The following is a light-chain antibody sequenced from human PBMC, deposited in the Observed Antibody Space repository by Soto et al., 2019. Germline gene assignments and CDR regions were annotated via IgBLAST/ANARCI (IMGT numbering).Light chain of an antibody. CDR3: QQYGTSLWT. J-gene: IGKJ1*01. Sequence: IVLTQSPGTLSLSPGERATLSCRASQSVSSTYLAWYQQKPGQAPRLLVYGASSRATGTPDRFSGGGSGTDFTLTISRLEPEDFAVYYCQQYGTSLWTFGQGTKVDIK. CDR2: GAS. V-gene: IGKV3-20*01. CDR1: QSVSSTY.